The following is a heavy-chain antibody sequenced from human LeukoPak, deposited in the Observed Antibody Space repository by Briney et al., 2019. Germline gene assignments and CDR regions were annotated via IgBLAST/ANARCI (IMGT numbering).Heavy chain of an antibody. D-gene: IGHD3-9*01. CDR2: IDPSDSYT. J-gene: IGHJ4*02. Sequence: GESLKISCKGSGYSFTSYWISWVRQMPGKRLEWMGRIDPSDSYTNYSPSFQGHVTISADKSISTAYLQWSSLKASDTAMYYCARHEGYDILTGYYRSLDFDYWGQGTLVTVSS. CDR3: ARHEGYDILTGYYRSLDFDY. CDR1: GYSFTSYW. V-gene: IGHV5-10-1*01.